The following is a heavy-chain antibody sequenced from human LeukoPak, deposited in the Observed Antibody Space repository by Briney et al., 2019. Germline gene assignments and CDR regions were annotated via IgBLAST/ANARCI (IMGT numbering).Heavy chain of an antibody. CDR1: GGSISSSSYY. V-gene: IGHV4-39*01. J-gene: IGHJ4*02. D-gene: IGHD1-1*01. CDR2: IYYSGST. Sequence: SETLSLTCTVSGGSISSSSYYWGWIRQPPGKGLEWIGSIYYSGSTYYNPSLKSRVTISVDTSKNQFSLKLSSVTAADTAVYYCARAELALDYWGQGTLVTVSS. CDR3: ARAELALDY.